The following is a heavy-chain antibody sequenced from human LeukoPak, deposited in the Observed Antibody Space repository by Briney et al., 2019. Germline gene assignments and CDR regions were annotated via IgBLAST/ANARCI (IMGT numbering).Heavy chain of an antibody. CDR2: IYWDDDK. J-gene: IGHJ5*02. Sequence: SGPTLVNPTQALTLTCTFSGLSRSTSGVGGGWIGQPPEKALEWLALIYWDDDKRYNPSLKSRLTITKDNTKTQVDRTMTHLDPLDTATYFSAHVNSNDDFFSWGQGTLPTVSS. D-gene: IGHD3-3*01. CDR1: GLSRSTSGVG. CDR3: AHVNSNDDFFS. V-gene: IGHV2-5*02.